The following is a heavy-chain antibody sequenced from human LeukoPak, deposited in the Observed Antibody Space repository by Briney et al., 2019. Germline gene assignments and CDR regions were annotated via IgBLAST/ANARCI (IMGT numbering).Heavy chain of an antibody. D-gene: IGHD6-19*01. Sequence: EASVKVSCKASGGTFSSYAISWVRQAPGQGLEWMGRIIPIFGTANYAQKFQGRVTITADKSTSTAYMELSSLRSEDTAVYYCAGGPIIAVAGTIDYWGQGTLVTVSS. CDR3: AGGPIIAVAGTIDY. V-gene: IGHV1-69*06. CDR1: GGTFSSYA. CDR2: IIPIFGTA. J-gene: IGHJ4*02.